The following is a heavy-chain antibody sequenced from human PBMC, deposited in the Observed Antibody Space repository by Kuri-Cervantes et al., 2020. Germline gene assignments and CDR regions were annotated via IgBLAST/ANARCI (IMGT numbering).Heavy chain of an antibody. Sequence: SVKVSCKVSGYTLTELSMHWVRQAPGQGLEWMGGIIPILGTANYAQKFQGRVTITADESTSTAYMELSSLRSEDTAVYYCASQSHCSSTSCYIDFDYWGQGTLVTVSS. D-gene: IGHD2-2*02. J-gene: IGHJ4*02. CDR2: IIPILGTA. V-gene: IGHV1-69*13. CDR1: GYTLTELS. CDR3: ASQSHCSSTSCYIDFDY.